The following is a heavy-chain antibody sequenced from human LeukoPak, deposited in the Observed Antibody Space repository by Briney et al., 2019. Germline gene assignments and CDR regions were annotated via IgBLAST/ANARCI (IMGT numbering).Heavy chain of an antibody. V-gene: IGHV3-30*04. CDR2: MSYDGSNK. J-gene: IGHJ5*02. Sequence: GGSLRLSCAASGFTFNSYAMHWVRQAPGKGLEWVAVMSYDGSNKYYADSVKGRFTISRDNSNNTLYLQMNSLSAEHTAVYYCARVREYNWNAPWFDPWGQGTLVTVSS. CDR1: GFTFNSYA. D-gene: IGHD1-1*01. CDR3: ARVREYNWNAPWFDP.